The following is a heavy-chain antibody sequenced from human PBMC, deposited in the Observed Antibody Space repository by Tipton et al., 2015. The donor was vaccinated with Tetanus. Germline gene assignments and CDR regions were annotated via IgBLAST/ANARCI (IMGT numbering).Heavy chain of an antibody. J-gene: IGHJ4*02. Sequence: SLRLSCAASGFTFSSYAMSWVRQAPGKGLEWVSGISWNSGSIAYADSVKGRFTISRDNAKNSLFLQMNSLRPEDTALYYCAKDVRRIPVAGYFDYWGQGTLVTVSS. CDR2: ISWNSGSI. CDR3: AKDVRRIPVAGYFDY. V-gene: IGHV3-9*01. D-gene: IGHD6-19*01. CDR1: GFTFSSYA.